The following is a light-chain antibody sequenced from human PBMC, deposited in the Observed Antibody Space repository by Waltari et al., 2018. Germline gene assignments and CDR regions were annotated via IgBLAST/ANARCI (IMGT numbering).Light chain of an antibody. Sequence: EIVLTQSPATLSLSPGERATLSCRASQSVNTYLAWYQQKPGQAPRLLIYAGSRRASGIPARFSGSGSGTDFTLTIGSLEPEDSAVYYCQQRGHWPPDATFGPGTKIEIK. V-gene: IGKV3-11*01. CDR2: AGS. CDR3: QQRGHWPPDAT. J-gene: IGKJ3*01. CDR1: QSVNTY.